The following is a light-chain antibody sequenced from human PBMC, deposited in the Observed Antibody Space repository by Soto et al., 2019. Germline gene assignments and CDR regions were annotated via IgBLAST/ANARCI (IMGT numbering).Light chain of an antibody. CDR2: EVT. J-gene: IGLJ1*01. CDR3: SSYRSASTGV. Sequence: QSVLTQPASVSGSPGQSITISCTGTSSDVGGYNYVSWYQHHPGKAPNLIIYEVTNRPSGVSNRFSASKSGYTASLTISGLQAEDEADYYCSSYRSASTGVFGTGTKVTVL. V-gene: IGLV2-14*01. CDR1: SSDVGGYNY.